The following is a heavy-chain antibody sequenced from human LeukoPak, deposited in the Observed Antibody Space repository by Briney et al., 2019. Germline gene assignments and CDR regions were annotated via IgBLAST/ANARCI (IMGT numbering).Heavy chain of an antibody. D-gene: IGHD3-16*02. J-gene: IGHJ3*02. Sequence: PSETLSLTCTVSGGSVSSHYWSWIRQPPGKGLEWIGYIYYSGGTNYNPSLKSRVTISVDTSKNQFSLKLSSLIAADTGVYYCARAPIVITTSAFPDGFGIWGQGTMVTVSS. CDR2: IYYSGGT. V-gene: IGHV4-59*02. CDR1: GGSVSSHY. CDR3: ARAPIVITTSAFPDGFGI.